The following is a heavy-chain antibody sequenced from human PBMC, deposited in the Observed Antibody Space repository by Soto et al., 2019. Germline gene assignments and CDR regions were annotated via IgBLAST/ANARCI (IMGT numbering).Heavy chain of an antibody. CDR3: AKGDGVYYDSSGFFGAFDI. V-gene: IGHV3-30*18. Sequence: PGGSLRLSCAASGFTFSSYGMHWVRQAPGKGLEWVAVISYDGSNKYYADSVKGRFTISRDNSKNTLYLQMNSLRAEDTAVYYCAKGDGVYYDSSGFFGAFDIWGQGTMVTVSS. CDR2: ISYDGSNK. D-gene: IGHD3-22*01. J-gene: IGHJ3*02. CDR1: GFTFSSYG.